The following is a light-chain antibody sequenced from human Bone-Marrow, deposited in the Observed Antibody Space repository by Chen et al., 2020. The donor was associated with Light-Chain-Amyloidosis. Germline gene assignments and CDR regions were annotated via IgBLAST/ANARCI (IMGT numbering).Light chain of an antibody. CDR3: QVWDSSSDRPV. V-gene: IGLV3-21*02. CDR2: DDS. Sequence: SYVLTQPSSVSVAPGQTATIACGGNNIGSTSVHWYQQTPGQAPLLVVYDDSDRPSGIPERLSGASSWNTATLTISRVEAGDEADYYGQVWDSSSDRPVFGGGTKLTVL. J-gene: IGLJ3*02. CDR1: NIGSTS.